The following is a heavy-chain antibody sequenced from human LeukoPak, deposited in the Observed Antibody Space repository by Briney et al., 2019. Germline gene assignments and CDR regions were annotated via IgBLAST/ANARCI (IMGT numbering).Heavy chain of an antibody. V-gene: IGHV4-59*08. D-gene: IGHD4/OR15-4a*01. Sequence: SETLSLTCTVSGGSMTGYYWIWIRQPPGKGLEWIGYIYYSGDTNYNPSLKSRATISVDTSKNQFSLKLNSVTATDTAIYYCARQLTVKYCFDNWGQGTLVTVSS. CDR1: GGSMTGYY. CDR3: ARQLTVKYCFDN. CDR2: IYYSGDT. J-gene: IGHJ4*02.